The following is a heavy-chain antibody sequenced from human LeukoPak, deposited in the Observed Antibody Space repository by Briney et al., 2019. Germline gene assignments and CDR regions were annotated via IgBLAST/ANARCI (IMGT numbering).Heavy chain of an antibody. J-gene: IGHJ6*03. CDR3: ARESITIFGVVYYYYMDV. D-gene: IGHD3-3*01. CDR2: IYYSGST. Sequence: SETLSLTCTVSGGSISSYYWSWIRQPPGKGLEWIGYIYYSGSTNYNPSLKSRVTISVDTSKNQFSLKLSSVTAADTAVYYCARESITIFGVVYYYYMDVWGKGTTVTVSS. CDR1: GGSISSYY. V-gene: IGHV4-59*01.